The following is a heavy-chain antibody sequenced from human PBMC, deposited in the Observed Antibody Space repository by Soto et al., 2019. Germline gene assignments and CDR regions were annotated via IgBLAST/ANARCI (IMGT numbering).Heavy chain of an antibody. CDR1: GFTFSSYA. V-gene: IGHV3-30-3*01. Sequence: QVQLVESGGGVVQPGRSLRLSCAASGFTFSSYAMHWVRQAPGKGLEWVAVISYDGSNKYYADSVKGRFTISRDNSKNPLYQQMNSLRAEDTAVYYCARLSLVVVAAAATDDCWGQGTLVTVSS. D-gene: IGHD2-15*01. CDR3: ARLSLVVVAAAATDDC. CDR2: ISYDGSNK. J-gene: IGHJ4*02.